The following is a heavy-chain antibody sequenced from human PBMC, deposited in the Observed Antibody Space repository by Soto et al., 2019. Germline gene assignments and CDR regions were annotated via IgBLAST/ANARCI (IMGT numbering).Heavy chain of an antibody. Sequence: AVTLALTWAVCGGAFSPYYWSWFRQPPGKGLVWSGEINHSGGTSYNPSLKSRVTISVDTSKSQFSLKLTSVTAADRAVYYCARGSVDTVDSSGLYEYWGQGPL. J-gene: IGHJ4*02. D-gene: IGHD6-19*01. CDR3: ARGSVDTVDSSGLYEY. V-gene: IGHV4-34*01. CDR1: GGAFSPYY. CDR2: INHSGGT.